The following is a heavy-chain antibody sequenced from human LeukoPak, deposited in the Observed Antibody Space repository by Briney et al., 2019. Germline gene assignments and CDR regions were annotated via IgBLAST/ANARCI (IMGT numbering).Heavy chain of an antibody. CDR1: GYSFTSYA. CDR3: ARVTALYYYMDV. CDR2: INTYKGNT. J-gene: IGHJ6*03. Sequence: ASVKVSCKASGYSFTSYAMNWVRQAPGQGLEWMGWINTYKGNTNYAQKLQGRVTMTTDTSTSTVYMELRSLRSDDTAVYYCARVTALYYYMDVWGKGTTVTVSS. V-gene: IGHV1-18*01.